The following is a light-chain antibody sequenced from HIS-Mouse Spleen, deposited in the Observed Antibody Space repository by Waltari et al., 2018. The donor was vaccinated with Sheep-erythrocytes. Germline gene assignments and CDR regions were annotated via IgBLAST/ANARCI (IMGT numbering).Light chain of an antibody. CDR2: GAS. J-gene: IGKJ4*01. V-gene: IGKV3-15*01. CDR1: QSVSSN. Sequence: EIVMTQSPATLSVSPGERAPLSCRASQSVSSNLAWYQQNPGQAPRLLIYGASTRATGIPARFSGSGSGTEFTLTISSLQSEDFAVYYCQQYNNWPPFGGGTKVEIK. CDR3: QQYNNWPP.